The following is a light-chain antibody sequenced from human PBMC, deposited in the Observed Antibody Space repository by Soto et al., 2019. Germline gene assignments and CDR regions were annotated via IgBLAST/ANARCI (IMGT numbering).Light chain of an antibody. CDR1: QSVSSSY. V-gene: IGKV3-20*01. CDR2: GAS. J-gene: IGKJ5*01. Sequence: EIVLTQSPGTLSLSRGERATLSCRASQSVSSSYLAWYQQKPGQAPRLLIYGASSRATGIPDRFSGSGSGTDFTLTISRLELEDFAVYYCQQYGSSPFGQGTRLEIK. CDR3: QQYGSSP.